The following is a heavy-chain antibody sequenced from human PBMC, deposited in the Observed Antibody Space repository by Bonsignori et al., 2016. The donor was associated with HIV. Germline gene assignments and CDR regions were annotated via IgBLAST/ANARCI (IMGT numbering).Heavy chain of an antibody. CDR2: ISYDGSNK. Sequence: VRQAPGKGLEWVAVISYDGSNKYYADSVKGRFTISRDNSKNTLYLQMNSLRAEDTAVYYCAKEMVRGVIGLDPNYYYYMDVWGKGTTVTVSS. CDR3: AKEMVRGVIGLDPNYYYYMDV. V-gene: IGHV3-30*18. J-gene: IGHJ6*03. D-gene: IGHD3-10*01.